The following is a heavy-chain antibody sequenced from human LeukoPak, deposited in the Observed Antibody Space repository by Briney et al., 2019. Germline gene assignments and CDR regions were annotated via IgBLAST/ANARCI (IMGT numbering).Heavy chain of an antibody. V-gene: IGHV1-69*13. D-gene: IGHD2-2*02. J-gene: IGHJ6*03. CDR2: IIPIFGTA. CDR1: GGTFSSYA. CDR3: ARGYCSSTSCYTRYYYYYYYMDV. Sequence: ASVKVSCKASGGTFSSYAISWVRQAPGQGLEWMGGIIPIFGTANYAQKFQGRVTITADESTSTAYMELSSLRSEDTAVYYCARGYCSSTSCYTRYYYYYYYMDVWGKGTTVTVSS.